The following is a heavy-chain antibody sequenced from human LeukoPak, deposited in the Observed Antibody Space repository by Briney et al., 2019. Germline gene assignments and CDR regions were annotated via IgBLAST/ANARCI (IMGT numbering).Heavy chain of an antibody. D-gene: IGHD1/OR15-1a*01. CDR1: GGSISSSSYY. Sequence: PSETLSLTCTVSGGSISSSSYYWGWIRQPPWKGLEWIGSIYYSGSTYYNPSLKSRVTISVDTSKNQFSLKLSSVTAADTAVYYCARPSVAVGTTDYWGQGTLVTVSS. CDR2: IYYSGST. CDR3: ARPSVAVGTTDY. V-gene: IGHV4-39*01. J-gene: IGHJ4*02.